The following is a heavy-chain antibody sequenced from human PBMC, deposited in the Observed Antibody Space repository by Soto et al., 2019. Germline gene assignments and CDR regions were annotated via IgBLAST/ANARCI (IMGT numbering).Heavy chain of an antibody. D-gene: IGHD2-15*01. Sequence: GASVKVSCKASGYTFTSYYMHWVRQAPGQGLEWMGIINPSGGSTSYAQKFQGRVTMTRDTSTSTVYMELSSLRSEDMAVYYCARHPDAPICSGGSCYPGGDAFDIWGQGTMVTVSS. V-gene: IGHV1-46*03. CDR2: INPSGGST. CDR3: ARHPDAPICSGGSCYPGGDAFDI. J-gene: IGHJ3*02. CDR1: GYTFTSYY.